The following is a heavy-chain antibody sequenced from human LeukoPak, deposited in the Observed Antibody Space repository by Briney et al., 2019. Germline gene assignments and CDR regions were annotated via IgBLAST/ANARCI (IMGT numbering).Heavy chain of an antibody. CDR1: GGSITSSSYY. J-gene: IGHJ4*02. CDR3: ARLQPDYPRQFDY. Sequence: PSETLSLTCTVSGGSITSSSYYWGWIRQPPGKGLEWMGSIYYSGSTCYNPSLKSRVTISVDTSKNQFSLKLSSVTAADTAVYYCARLQPDYPRQFDYWGQGTLVTVSS. V-gene: IGHV4-39*07. CDR2: IYYSGST. D-gene: IGHD1-14*01.